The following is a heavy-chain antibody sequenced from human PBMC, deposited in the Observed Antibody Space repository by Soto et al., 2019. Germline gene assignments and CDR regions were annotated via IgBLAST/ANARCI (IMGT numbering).Heavy chain of an antibody. CDR1: GFTFYSYA. CDR3: AKAGQAMVRFRGSEYYGMDV. Sequence: AGGSLKLSCADPGFTFYSYAMRWVPKAPGVGLEGVSVISGSDDSTYYADSVKGRFTISRDNSKNTLYLQMNSLRAEDTAVYYCAKAGQAMVRFRGSEYYGMDVWGQGTTVTVSS. D-gene: IGHD5-18*01. CDR2: ISGSDDST. J-gene: IGHJ6*02. V-gene: IGHV3-23*01.